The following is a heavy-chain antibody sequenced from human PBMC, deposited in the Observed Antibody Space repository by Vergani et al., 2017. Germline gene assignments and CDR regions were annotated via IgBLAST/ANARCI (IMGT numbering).Heavy chain of an antibody. Sequence: QVQLVQSGAEVKKPGASVKVSCKASGYTFTSYGISWVRQAPGQGLEWMGWISAYNGNTNYAQKLQGRVTMTTDTSTSTAYMELRSLRADDTAVYYCARSKEEYYDSSGVFDIWGQGTMVTVSS. CDR1: GYTFTSYG. V-gene: IGHV1-18*01. CDR3: ARSKEEYYDSSGVFDI. CDR2: ISAYNGNT. J-gene: IGHJ3*02. D-gene: IGHD3-22*01.